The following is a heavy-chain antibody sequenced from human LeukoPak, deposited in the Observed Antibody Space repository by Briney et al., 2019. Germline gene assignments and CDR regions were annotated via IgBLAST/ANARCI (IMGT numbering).Heavy chain of an antibody. V-gene: IGHV4-34*01. D-gene: IGHD2-2*01. CDR1: GGSFSGYY. J-gene: IGHJ4*02. CDR2: INHSGST. Sequence: SETLSLTCAVSGGSFSGYYWSWIRQPPGKGLEWIGEINHSGSTNYNPSLKSRVTISVDTSKNQFSLKLSSVTAADTAVYYCARVVVPAAILSYFDYWGQGTLVTVSS. CDR3: ARVVVPAAILSYFDY.